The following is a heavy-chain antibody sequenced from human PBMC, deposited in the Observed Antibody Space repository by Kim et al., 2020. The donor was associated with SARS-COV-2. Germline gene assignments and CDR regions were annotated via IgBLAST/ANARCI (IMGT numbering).Heavy chain of an antibody. V-gene: IGHV3-30*18. CDR1: GFPFSDSA. D-gene: IGHD2-21*02. CDR2: LSYDGRTE. J-gene: IGHJ6*02. CDR3: AKEAQYSGAWGLFYYYALDV. Sequence: GGSLRLSCAGSGFPFSDSAIHWVRQAPGKGLEWVAVLSYDGRTEYYLDSVKGRFTISRDNSKNTLYLQMNSLRVEDTAIYYCAKEAQYSGAWGLFYYYALDVWGQGTTVTVSS.